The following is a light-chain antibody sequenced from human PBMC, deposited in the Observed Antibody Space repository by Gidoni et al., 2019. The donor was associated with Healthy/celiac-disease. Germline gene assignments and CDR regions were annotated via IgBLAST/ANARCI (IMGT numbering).Light chain of an antibody. J-gene: IGLJ1*01. V-gene: IGLV3-1*01. CDR1: RLGDKY. CDR3: QAWDSNAEF. CDR2: QDT. Sequence: SYELTQPPPLSVSPGQTARLTCSGDRLGDKYTYWYQQKPGQSPILVIYQDTKRPSGIPERFSGSNSGNTATLTISGTQALDEADYYCQAWDSNAEFFGTGTKVTVL.